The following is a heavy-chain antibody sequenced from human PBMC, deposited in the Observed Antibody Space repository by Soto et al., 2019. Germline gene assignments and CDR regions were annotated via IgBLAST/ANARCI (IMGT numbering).Heavy chain of an antibody. J-gene: IGHJ4*02. V-gene: IGHV3-33*01. CDR2: IWYDGSNK. CDR3: ARDVGDIVGVVAAGGESFDY. CDR1: GFTFSSYG. Sequence: PGGSLRLSCAASGFTFSSYGMHWVRQAPGKGLEWVAVIWYDGSNKYYADSVKGRFTISRDNSKNTLYLQMNSLRAEDTAVYYCARDVGDIVGVVAAGGESFDYGGKGTLVTVSS. D-gene: IGHD2-15*01.